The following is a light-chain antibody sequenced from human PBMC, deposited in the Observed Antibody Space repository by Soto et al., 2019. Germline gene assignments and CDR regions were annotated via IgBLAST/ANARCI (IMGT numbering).Light chain of an antibody. J-gene: IGKJ5*01. Sequence: EIVLTQSPATLSLSPGERATLSCRASQSVSSYLAWYQQKPGQAPRLLIYDASNRATGIPARFSGSGSGTDFTLTISSLEPEDFAVYYCQRYGRSPPITFGQGTRLEVK. CDR1: QSVSSY. V-gene: IGKV3-11*01. CDR2: DAS. CDR3: QRYGRSPPIT.